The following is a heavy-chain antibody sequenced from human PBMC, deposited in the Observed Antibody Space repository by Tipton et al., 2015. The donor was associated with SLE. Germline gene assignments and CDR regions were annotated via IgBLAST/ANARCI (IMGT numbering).Heavy chain of an antibody. CDR1: GFTFSSYG. Sequence: QLVQSGGGVVQPGRSLRLSCAASGFTFSSYGMNWVRQAPGKGLEWVSSISSSSNYIYYPDSVKGRFTISRDNAKNSLYLQMNTLRAEDTAVYYCARQTNYMDVWGKGTTVTVSS. CDR2: ISSSSNYI. J-gene: IGHJ6*03. V-gene: IGHV3-21*01. CDR3: ARQTNYMDV.